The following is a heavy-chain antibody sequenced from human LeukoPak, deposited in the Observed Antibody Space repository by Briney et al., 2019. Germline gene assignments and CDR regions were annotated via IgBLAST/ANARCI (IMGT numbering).Heavy chain of an antibody. V-gene: IGHV3-30-3*01. D-gene: IGHD3-10*01. Sequence: GGSLRLSCAASGFSFSSYAMHWVRQAPGKGLEWVAVMSSDATNTYYAASVKGRFTISRDISKNTLYLQMNSLRAEDTAVYYCAREVSVVRAVNCGEGTLVTVSS. CDR1: GFSFSSYA. CDR3: AREVSVVRAVN. CDR2: MSSDATNT. J-gene: IGHJ4*02.